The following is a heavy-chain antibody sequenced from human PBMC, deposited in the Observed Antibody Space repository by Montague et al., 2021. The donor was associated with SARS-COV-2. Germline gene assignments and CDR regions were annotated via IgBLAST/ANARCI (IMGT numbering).Heavy chain of an antibody. CDR3: ARTGAYDHFDY. CDR2: VYRTGGT. J-gene: IGHJ4*02. V-gene: IGHV4-4*02. CDR1: GGSVNSTNW. D-gene: IGHD5-12*01. Sequence: SETLSLTCTVSGGSVNSTNWWSWVRQPPGKGLEWIAEVYRTGGTPFNPSFRSRVTLSIDRSKNLFSLNLNSVTVADTAVYYCARTGAYDHFDYWGPGTLVIVSS.